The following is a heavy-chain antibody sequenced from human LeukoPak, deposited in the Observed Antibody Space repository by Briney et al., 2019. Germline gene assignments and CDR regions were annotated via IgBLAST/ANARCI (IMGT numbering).Heavy chain of an antibody. CDR1: GYTFTSYD. CDR3: ARELVVVAGEPRFDP. D-gene: IGHD2-15*01. CDR2: MNPNSGNT. V-gene: IGHV1-8*01. Sequence: ASVKVSCKASGYTFTSYDINWVRQATGQGLEWMGWMNPNSGNTGYAQKFQGRVTMTRDTSISTAYMELSRLRSDDTAVYYCARELVVVAGEPRFDPWGQGTLVTVSS. J-gene: IGHJ5*02.